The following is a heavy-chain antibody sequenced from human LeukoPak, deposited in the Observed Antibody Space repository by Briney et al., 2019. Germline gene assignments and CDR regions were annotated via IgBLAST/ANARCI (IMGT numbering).Heavy chain of an antibody. J-gene: IGHJ6*03. CDR1: GFTFSSYE. V-gene: IGHV3-48*03. D-gene: IGHD3-10*01. CDR2: ISSSGSTI. Sequence: GGSLRLSCAASGFTFSSYEMNWVRQAPGKGLEWVSYISSSGSTIYYPDSVKGRFTISRDNAKNSLYLQMNSLRAEDTAVYYCARDYGSGSYLGYYMDVWGKGTTVTVSS. CDR3: ARDYGSGSYLGYYMDV.